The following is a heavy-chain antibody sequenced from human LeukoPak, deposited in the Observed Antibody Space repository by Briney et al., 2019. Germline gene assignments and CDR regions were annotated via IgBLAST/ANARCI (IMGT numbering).Heavy chain of an antibody. CDR3: AKDDGGSYYIYYYYMDV. CDR2: ISNSGGNT. J-gene: IGHJ6*03. D-gene: IGHD1-26*01. Sequence: GGSLRLSCAASGFTFSNAWMSWVRQAPGKGLEWVSAISNSGGNTYYADSVKGRFTISRDNSRNTLYLQMNSLRAEDTAVYYCAKDDGGSYYIYYYYMDVWGKGTTVTISS. V-gene: IGHV3-23*01. CDR1: GFTFSNAW.